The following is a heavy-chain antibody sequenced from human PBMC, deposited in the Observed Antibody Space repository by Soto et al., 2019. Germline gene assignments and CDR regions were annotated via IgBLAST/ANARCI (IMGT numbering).Heavy chain of an antibody. J-gene: IGHJ6*04. CDR2: IQSGGPT. D-gene: IGHD2-15*01. V-gene: IGHV3-66*01. CDR1: GFTVSSKY. Sequence: GGSLRLSCAASGFTVSSKYMSWVRQAPGKGLEWVSLIQSGGPTYYADSVKGRFTISRDTSENTLHLQMDSLRAEDTAVYYCARDDVLCDGGRCYGVPLAVWGKGTTVTVCS. CDR3: ARDDVLCDGGRCYGVPLAV.